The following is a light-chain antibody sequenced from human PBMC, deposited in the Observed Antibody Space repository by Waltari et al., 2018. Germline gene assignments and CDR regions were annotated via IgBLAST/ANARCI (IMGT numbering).Light chain of an antibody. CDR2: ATS. V-gene: IGKV3-20*01. J-gene: IGKJ2*01. CDR1: PTIYSNY. CDR3: QQYGSLPST. Sequence: EIVLTQSPGTLSLAPGERATLSCSATPTIYSNYFAWYQQKPGQAPRLLTYATSSRADATPDRFSGSGSGTDFSLTITRLEPEDFAVYFCQQYGSLPSTFGQGTKVEMK.